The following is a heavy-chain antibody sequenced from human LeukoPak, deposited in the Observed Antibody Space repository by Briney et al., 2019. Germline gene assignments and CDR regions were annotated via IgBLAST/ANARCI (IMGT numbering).Heavy chain of an antibody. CDR2: ISYDGSNK. D-gene: IGHD2-15*01. CDR1: GFTFSSYA. J-gene: IGHJ4*02. V-gene: IGHV3-30-3*01. Sequence: PGRSLRLSCAASGFTFSSYAMHWVRQAPGKGLEWVAVISYDGSNKYYADSVKGRFTISRDNSKNTLYLQMNSLRAEDTAVYYCARGHPPLRDLYCSGGSCYSSVIEYYFDYWGQGTLVTVSS. CDR3: ARGHPPLRDLYCSGGSCYSSVIEYYFDY.